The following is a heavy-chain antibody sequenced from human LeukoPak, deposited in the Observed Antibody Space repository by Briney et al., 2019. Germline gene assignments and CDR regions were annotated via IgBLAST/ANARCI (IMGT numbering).Heavy chain of an antibody. V-gene: IGHV1-69*04. Sequence: SVTVSCKASGGTFSSYAISWVRQAPGQGLEWMGRIIPILGIANYAQKFQGRVTITADKSTSTAYMELSSPRSEDTAVYYCARVDTAMVIDYWGQGTLVTVSS. CDR1: GGTFSSYA. J-gene: IGHJ4*02. CDR2: IIPILGIA. D-gene: IGHD5-18*01. CDR3: ARVDTAMVIDY.